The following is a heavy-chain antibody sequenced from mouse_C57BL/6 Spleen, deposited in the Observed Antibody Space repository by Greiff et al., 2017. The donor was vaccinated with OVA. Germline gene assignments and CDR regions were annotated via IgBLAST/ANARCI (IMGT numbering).Heavy chain of an antibody. J-gene: IGHJ1*03. CDR3: ARELGLYWYFDV. V-gene: IGHV1-52*01. CDR1: GYTFTSYW. D-gene: IGHD4-1*01. CDR2: IDPSDSEP. Sequence: QVQLQQPGAELVRPGSSVKLSCKASGYTFTSYWMHWVKQRPIQGLEWIGNIDPSDSEPHSNQKFKDKATLTVDKSSSTAYMQLSSLTSEDSAVYYCARELGLYWYFDVWGTGTTVTVSA.